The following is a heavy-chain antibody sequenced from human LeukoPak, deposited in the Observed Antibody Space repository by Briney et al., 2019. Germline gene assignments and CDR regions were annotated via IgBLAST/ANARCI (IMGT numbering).Heavy chain of an antibody. D-gene: IGHD2-2*02. J-gene: IGHJ4*02. CDR2: IRYDGSNK. V-gene: IGHV3-30*02. Sequence: GGSLRLPCAASGFTFSSYGMHWVRQAPGKGLEWLAFIRYDGSNKYYADSVKGRFTISRDNSKNTLYLQMNSLRAEDTAVYYCANIRQYCSSTSCYTEYWGQGTLVTVSS. CDR3: ANIRQYCSSTSCYTEY. CDR1: GFTFSSYG.